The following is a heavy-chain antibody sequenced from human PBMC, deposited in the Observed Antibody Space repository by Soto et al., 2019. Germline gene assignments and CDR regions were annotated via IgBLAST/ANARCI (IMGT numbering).Heavy chain of an antibody. V-gene: IGHV3-23*01. CDR2: ISGSGGNT. Sequence: GGSLRLSCAASGFTFTSYAMSWVRQAPGKGLEWVSAISGSGGNTYYADSVKGRFTVSRDNSKNTLYLQMNSLRAEDTAVYYCAKGTRGDYDFFAFDIWGQGTMVTVSS. CDR3: AKGTRGDYDFFAFDI. CDR1: GFTFTSYA. D-gene: IGHD3-3*01. J-gene: IGHJ3*02.